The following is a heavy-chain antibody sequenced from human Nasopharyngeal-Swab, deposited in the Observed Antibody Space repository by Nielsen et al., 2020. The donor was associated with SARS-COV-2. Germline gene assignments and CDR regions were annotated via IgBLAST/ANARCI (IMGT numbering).Heavy chain of an antibody. D-gene: IGHD6-19*01. J-gene: IGHJ5*02. V-gene: IGHV1-2*06. CDR1: GYTFTGYY. CDR3: ARVLYSSGGWFDP. CDR2: INPSSGGT. Sequence: ASVKVSCKASGYTFTGYYMHWVRQAPGQGLEWMGRINPSSGGTNYAQKFQGRVTMTRDTSISTAYMELSRLRSDDTAVCYCARVLYSSGGWFDPWGQGTLVTVSS.